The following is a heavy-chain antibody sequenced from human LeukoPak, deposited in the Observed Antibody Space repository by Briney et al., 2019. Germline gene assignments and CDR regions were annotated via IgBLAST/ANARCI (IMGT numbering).Heavy chain of an antibody. CDR3: ARSGEPAAGGDFDY. J-gene: IGHJ4*02. Sequence: ETLSLTCTVSGGSISSSGYYWGWIRQPPGKGPGGIGSIYYSGSTYYNPSLKNRVTISVDTSKNPFSLKLSSVTAADTAVYDCARSGEPAAGGDFDYWGQGTLVTVSS. CDR1: GGSISSSGYY. D-gene: IGHD2-2*01. V-gene: IGHV4-39*01. CDR2: IYYSGST.